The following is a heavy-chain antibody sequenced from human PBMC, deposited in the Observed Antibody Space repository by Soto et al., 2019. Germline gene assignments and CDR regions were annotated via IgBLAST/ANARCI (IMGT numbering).Heavy chain of an antibody. Sequence: QVQLVQTGAEVRKPGSSVKVSCKASGGTFDTYAVSWVRQAPGQGLEWMGGIIPMFGTPYYAQRFQGRVTITADESTGTAYMELSSLRSEDTAVYYCARDRDFGNYFDSFYWVQGTLVTVSS. J-gene: IGHJ4*02. D-gene: IGHD3-22*01. V-gene: IGHV1-69*01. CDR2: IIPMFGTP. CDR1: GGTFDTYA. CDR3: ARDRDFGNYFDSFY.